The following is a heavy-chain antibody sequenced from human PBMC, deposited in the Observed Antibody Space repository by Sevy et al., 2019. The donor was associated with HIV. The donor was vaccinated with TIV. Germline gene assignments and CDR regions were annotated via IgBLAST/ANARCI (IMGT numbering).Heavy chain of an antibody. CDR3: ARCGDFNDRSAKRDFDY. J-gene: IGHJ4*02. CDR1: GFTFSNYG. V-gene: IGHV3-33*01. Sequence: GGSLRLSCAASGFTFSNYGMHWVRQAPGKGLEWVAVIWNDGSNKYYADSVKGRFTISRDKSKNTLYLQMNSLGVDDTAVYFCARCGDFNDRSAKRDFDYWGQGTLVTVSS. CDR2: IWNDGSNK. D-gene: IGHD3-22*01.